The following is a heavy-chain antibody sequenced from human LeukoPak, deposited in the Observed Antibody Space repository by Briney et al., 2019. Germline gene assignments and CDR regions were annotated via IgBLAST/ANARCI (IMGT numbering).Heavy chain of an antibody. Sequence: SETLSLTCTVSGDSITSYYWSWIRQPPGKGLEWIGSMSYSGSTNYNPSLKSRVTMSVDTTKNQFSLRLNSVTAADTAVYYCERRRAEGGSNGHYNWFDPWGQGTLVTVSS. J-gene: IGHJ5*02. V-gene: IGHV4-59*08. D-gene: IGHD6-13*01. CDR2: MSYSGST. CDR3: ERRRAEGGSNGHYNWFDP. CDR1: GDSITSYY.